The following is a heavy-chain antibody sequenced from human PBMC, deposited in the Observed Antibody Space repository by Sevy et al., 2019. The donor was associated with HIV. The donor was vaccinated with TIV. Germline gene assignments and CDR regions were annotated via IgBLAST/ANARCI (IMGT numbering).Heavy chain of an antibody. Sequence: GGSLRLSCRVSGFSCQYSMNWVRQAPGKGLEWVSSISSSSNYIYYADSLKGRFTVSRDNAKNSVYLQMNSLRAEDTAVYYCARDRRELSYDSSGYSDAFDIWGQGTLVPVSS. J-gene: IGHJ3*02. CDR2: ISSSSNYI. CDR3: ARDRRELSYDSSGYSDAFDI. CDR1: GFSCQYS. D-gene: IGHD3-22*01. V-gene: IGHV3-21*01.